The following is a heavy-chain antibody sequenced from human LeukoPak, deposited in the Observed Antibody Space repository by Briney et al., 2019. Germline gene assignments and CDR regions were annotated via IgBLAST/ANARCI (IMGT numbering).Heavy chain of an antibody. CDR1: GFTFSSYT. V-gene: IGHV3-23*01. CDR2: ISASGTST. D-gene: IGHD6-13*01. Sequence: GGSLRLSCAASGFTFSSYTMYWVRQASGKGLEWVSAISASGTSTYYAVSVKGRFTISRDNSKNTLYLQMNSLRAEDTAVYYCAKDLFYVKRDAADTDFWGQGTLVTVSS. CDR3: AKDLFYVKRDAADTDF. J-gene: IGHJ4*02.